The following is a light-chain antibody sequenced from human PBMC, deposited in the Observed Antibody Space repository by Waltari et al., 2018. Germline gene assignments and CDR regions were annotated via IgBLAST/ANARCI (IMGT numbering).Light chain of an antibody. CDR1: RSDVGDYNY. CDR2: DVR. Sequence: QAALTQPASVSGSPGQSIPISCTGTRSDVGDYNYVSWYQQHPGKAPKLMIYDVRNRTSGGSTRFSGSKSGNTASLTISGLQAEDEADYYCSSYIDSSTLELFGGGTSLTVL. J-gene: IGLJ2*01. CDR3: SSYIDSSTLEL. V-gene: IGLV2-14*03.